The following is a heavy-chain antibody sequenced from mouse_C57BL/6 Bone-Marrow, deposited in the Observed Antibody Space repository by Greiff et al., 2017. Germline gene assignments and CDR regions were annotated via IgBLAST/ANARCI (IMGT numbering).Heavy chain of an antibody. CDR3: AREGVMVLYYFDY. Sequence: QVQLQQPGAELVMPGASVKLSCKASGYTFTSYWMHWVKQRPGQGLEWIGEIDPSDSYTNYNQKFKGKSTLTVDKSSSTAYMQLSSLTSEDSAVYYCAREGVMVLYYFDYWGQGTTLTVSS. V-gene: IGHV1-69*01. J-gene: IGHJ2*01. CDR2: IDPSDSYT. D-gene: IGHD2-2*01. CDR1: GYTFTSYW.